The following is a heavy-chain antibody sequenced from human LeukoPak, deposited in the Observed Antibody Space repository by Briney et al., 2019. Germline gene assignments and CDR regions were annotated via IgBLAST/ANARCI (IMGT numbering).Heavy chain of an antibody. J-gene: IGHJ4*02. CDR1: GFTFSSYE. Sequence: HPGGSLRLSCAASGFTFSSYEMNWVRQAPGKGLEWVSAISTTGGSTYYADSVKGRFAISRDNSKNTLYLQMNSLRAEDTAVYYCAKFNLRLWSHFDYWGQGTLVTVSS. V-gene: IGHV3-23*01. D-gene: IGHD2-21*01. CDR2: ISTTGGST. CDR3: AKFNLRLWSHFDY.